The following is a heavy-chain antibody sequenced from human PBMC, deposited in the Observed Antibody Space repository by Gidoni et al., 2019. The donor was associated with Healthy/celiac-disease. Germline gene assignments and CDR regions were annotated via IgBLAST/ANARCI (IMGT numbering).Heavy chain of an antibody. Sequence: QVQLVQSGGRLVKPGGSLRLSCAASGLPFRDYYISWIRQAPGKGLEWVSYISSSSSYTNYADSVKGRFTIARDNAKNSLYLQMNSLRAEDTAVYYCARSQGTYYYMDVWGKGTTVTVSS. V-gene: IGHV3-11*06. J-gene: IGHJ6*03. D-gene: IGHD1-26*01. CDR3: ARSQGTYYYMDV. CDR2: ISSSSSYT. CDR1: GLPFRDYY.